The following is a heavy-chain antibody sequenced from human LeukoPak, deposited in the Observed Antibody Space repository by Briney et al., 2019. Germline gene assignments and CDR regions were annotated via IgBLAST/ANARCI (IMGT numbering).Heavy chain of an antibody. CDR3: ARDYPATFYYGMDV. CDR1: GFTFSGYW. D-gene: IGHD2-15*01. Sequence: PGGSLRLSCAASGFTFSGYWMSWVRQAPGKGLEWVANINQDGSQRYYVDSVKGRFTISRDNAKNSLYLQMNSLRAEDTAVYYCARDYPATFYYGMDVWGQGTTVTVSS. J-gene: IGHJ6*02. CDR2: INQDGSQR. V-gene: IGHV3-7*01.